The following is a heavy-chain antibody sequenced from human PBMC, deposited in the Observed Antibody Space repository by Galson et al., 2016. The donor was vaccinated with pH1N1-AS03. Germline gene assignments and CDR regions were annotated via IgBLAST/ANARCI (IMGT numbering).Heavy chain of an antibody. CDR2: INGDATTT. D-gene: IGHD2-15*01. Sequence: SLRLSCAASGFSFSTYWMYWVRQAPGKGLVLLARINGDATTTNYVDSVKGRFTISRDNAKNSLYLQMNSLRVEDTAMYFCAKEVGGGGGIGACDLWGQGTQVTVSS. V-gene: IGHV3-74*01. CDR1: GFSFSTYW. CDR3: AKEVGGGGGIGACDL. J-gene: IGHJ3*01.